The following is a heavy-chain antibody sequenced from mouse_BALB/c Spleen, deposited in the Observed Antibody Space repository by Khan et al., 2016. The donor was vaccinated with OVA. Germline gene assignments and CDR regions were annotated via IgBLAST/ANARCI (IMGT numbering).Heavy chain of an antibody. CDR2: IYPGDGNT. J-gene: IGHJ2*01. CDR1: GYTFTSYW. V-gene: IGHV1-87*01. Sequence: VQLVESGTELVRPGASVKLSCKASGYTFTSYWMQWVKQRPGQGLEWIGAIYPGDGNTRYTPKFKGKATLTADKSSSTAYMQLSSLASEDSAVYFCVRGGITTGYFDYWGQGTTLTVSS. D-gene: IGHD1-1*01. CDR3: VRGGITTGYFDY.